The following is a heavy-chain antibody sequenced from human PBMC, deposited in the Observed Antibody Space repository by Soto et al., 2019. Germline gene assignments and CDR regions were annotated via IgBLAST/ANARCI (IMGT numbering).Heavy chain of an antibody. CDR1: GFTFSTYG. J-gene: IGHJ6*02. V-gene: IGHV3-30*18. CDR3: AKDSRAARRYFFYGLDV. CDR2: ISYDGSNI. Sequence: GGSLRLSCAASGFTFSTYGMHWVRQAPGKGLEWVGVISYDGSNIYYADSVKGQFTISRDNSKNMLYLQMNGLRPDDTAVYYCAKDSRAARRYFFYGLDVWGQGTTVTVSS. D-gene: IGHD6-6*01.